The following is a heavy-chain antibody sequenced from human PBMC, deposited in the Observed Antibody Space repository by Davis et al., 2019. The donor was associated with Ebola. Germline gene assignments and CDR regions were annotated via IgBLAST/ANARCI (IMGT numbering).Heavy chain of an antibody. J-gene: IGHJ4*02. V-gene: IGHV1-18*01. D-gene: IGHD4-11*01. CDR1: AYTFTSYG. Sequence: ASVQVSCKASAYTFTSYGISWVRQAPGQGLEWMGWICAYNGNTNYAQKLQGRVTMTTDTSTSTAYMELRSLRSDDTAVYYCAKKGNSNFDYYFDYWGQGTLVTVSS. CDR3: AKKGNSNFDYYFDY. CDR2: ICAYNGNT.